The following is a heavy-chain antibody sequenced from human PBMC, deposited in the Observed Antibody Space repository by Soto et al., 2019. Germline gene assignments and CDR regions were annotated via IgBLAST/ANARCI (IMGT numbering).Heavy chain of an antibody. CDR1: RFTFSTYS. D-gene: IGHD4-17*01. V-gene: IGHV3-21*01. CDR3: ARLPDYGDTFDY. Sequence: GGSLRLSCAASRFTFSTYSMNWVRQAPGKGLEWVSSISSSSTYIYYAGSVKGRFTISRDNAKNSLYLQMNSLRAEDTAVYYCARLPDYGDTFDYWGQGTLVTVSS. J-gene: IGHJ4*02. CDR2: ISSSSTYI.